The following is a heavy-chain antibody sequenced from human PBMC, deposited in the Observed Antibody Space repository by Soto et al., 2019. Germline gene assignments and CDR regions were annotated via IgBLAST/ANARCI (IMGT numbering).Heavy chain of an antibody. CDR2: IHGGGNSA. CDR3: ARVPSSSYHYFDY. Sequence: GGSLRLSCAASGFTFSGYAMSWVRQAPGKGLEWVSVIHGGGNSAYYADSVKGRFTISRDDSKNTLYLQMSSLRAEDTAVYYCARVPSSSYHYFDYWGQGTLVTVST. V-gene: IGHV3-23*01. CDR1: GFTFSGYA. J-gene: IGHJ4*02. D-gene: IGHD6-13*01.